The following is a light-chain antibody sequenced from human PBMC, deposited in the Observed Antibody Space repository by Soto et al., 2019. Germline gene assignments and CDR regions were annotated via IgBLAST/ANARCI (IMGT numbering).Light chain of an antibody. V-gene: IGKV3-20*01. J-gene: IGKJ1*01. Sequence: EIVLTQSPCTLSLSLGERATLSCRASETVAGSYLAWYQQKPGQAPRLLIHGASTRATGIADRFSGSASGTNFTLTISRLEPEDFAVYYCQLYGTSPKTFGQGTKV. CDR2: GAS. CDR1: ETVAGSY. CDR3: QLYGTSPKT.